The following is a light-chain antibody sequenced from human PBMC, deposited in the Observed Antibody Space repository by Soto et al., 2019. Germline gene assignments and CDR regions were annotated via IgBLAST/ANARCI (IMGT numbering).Light chain of an antibody. CDR3: SSYRASSTTHYV. J-gene: IGLJ1*01. CDR1: SSDVGGYNY. CDR2: DVS. V-gene: IGLV2-14*03. Sequence: QSALTQPASLSGSPGQSITISCTGTSSDVGGYNYVSWYQQHPGKGPKLMIYDVSNRPSGVSNRFSGSKSGNTASLTISGLQAEDEADYYCSSYRASSTTHYVFGTGTKLIVL.